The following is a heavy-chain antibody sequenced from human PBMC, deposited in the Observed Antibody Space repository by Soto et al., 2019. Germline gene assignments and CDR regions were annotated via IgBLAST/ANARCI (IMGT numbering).Heavy chain of an antibody. CDR3: AKDGYYDFWSGYFQGMAFDI. CDR2: ISGSGGST. CDR1: GFTFSSYA. J-gene: IGHJ3*02. D-gene: IGHD3-3*01. Sequence: GGSLRLSCAASGFTFSSYAMSWVRQAPGKGLEWVSAISGSGGSTYYADSVKGRFTISRDNSKNTLYLQMNSLRAEDTAVYYCAKDGYYDFWSGYFQGMAFDIWGQGTMVTVS. V-gene: IGHV3-23*01.